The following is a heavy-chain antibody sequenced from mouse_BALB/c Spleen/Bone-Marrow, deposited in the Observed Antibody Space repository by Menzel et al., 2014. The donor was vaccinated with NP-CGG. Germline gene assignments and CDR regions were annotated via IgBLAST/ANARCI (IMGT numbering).Heavy chain of an antibody. J-gene: IGHJ3*01. Sequence: EVQRVESGGGLVKPGGSLKLSCAASGFAFSSYDMSWVRQTPEKRLEWVATISSGGSYTYYPDSAKGRFTISRDNARNTLYLQMSSLRSEDTALYYCARLYYYGSSSAWFAYWGQGTLVTVSA. D-gene: IGHD1-1*01. CDR1: GFAFSSYD. CDR3: ARLYYYGSSSAWFAY. V-gene: IGHV5-9*02. CDR2: ISSGGSYT.